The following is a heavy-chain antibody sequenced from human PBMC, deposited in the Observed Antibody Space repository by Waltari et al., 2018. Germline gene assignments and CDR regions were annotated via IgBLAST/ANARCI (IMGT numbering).Heavy chain of an antibody. CDR2: INPNKGAT. J-gene: IGHJ4*02. D-gene: IGHD7-27*01. Sequence: QVQLVQSGVEVKKPGASVRVSCKASGYTFTVYYLHWLRQAPGQGPEWMGWINPNKGATHYAPKFQGRVTMTRDTSINTAYLEVTSDDTAVYFCARDRWGESHGYGYWGRGTLVTVSS. CDR1: GYTFTVYY. V-gene: IGHV1-2*02. CDR3: ARDRWGESHGYGY.